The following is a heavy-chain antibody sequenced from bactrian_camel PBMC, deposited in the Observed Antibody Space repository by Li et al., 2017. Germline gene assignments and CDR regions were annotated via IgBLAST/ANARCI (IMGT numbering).Heavy chain of an antibody. D-gene: IGHD4*01. CDR1: EGTYTFC. J-gene: IGHJ4*01. CDR3: AAARFARYYSDYAANPERYNF. CDR2: IRTGGGST. Sequence: HVQLVESGGGSVQAGGSLRLSCAPSEGTYTFCLGWFRQAPGKERESVAFIRTGGGSTYYGNSVHGRFTISQDNAKNTVYLQMNSLQPEDTAVYYCAAARFARYYSDYAANPERYNFWGRGTQVTVS. V-gene: IGHV3S60*01.